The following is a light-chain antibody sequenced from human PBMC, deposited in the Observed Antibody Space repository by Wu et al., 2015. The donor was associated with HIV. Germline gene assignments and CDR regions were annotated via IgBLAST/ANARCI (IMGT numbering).Light chain of an antibody. CDR1: QSVISSQ. V-gene: IGKV3-20*01. J-gene: IGKJ5*01. CDR2: GAS. CDR3: QHYGRSPPVI. Sequence: EIVLTQSPGTLSLSPGERATLSCRASQSVISSQLAWYRQKPGQAPRLLIYGASSRATGIPDKFSGSGSGTDFTLTISRLEPEDFAVYYCQHYGRSPPVIFGQGTRLEIK.